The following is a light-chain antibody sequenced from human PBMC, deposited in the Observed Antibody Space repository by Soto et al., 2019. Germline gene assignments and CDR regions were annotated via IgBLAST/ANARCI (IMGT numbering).Light chain of an antibody. CDR1: QSVSSN. Sequence: EIVMTQSPATLSVSPGESATLSCRASQSVSSNLAWYQQKPGQAPRLLIYGASTSATGIPARFSGSGSGTELTLAISGLQNEDFAVYYCKQYNNWRHPLTFGGGTKVEIK. J-gene: IGKJ4*01. CDR3: KQYNNWRHPLT. CDR2: GAS. V-gene: IGKV3-15*01.